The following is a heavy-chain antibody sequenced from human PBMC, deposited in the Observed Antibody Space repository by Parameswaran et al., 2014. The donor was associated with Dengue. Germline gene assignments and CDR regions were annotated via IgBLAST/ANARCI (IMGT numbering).Heavy chain of an antibody. Sequence: VRQMPGKGLEWIGSIYYSGSTYHNPSLKSRVTISVDTSKNQFSLKLSSVTAADTAVYYCARSENDFWSGYYTYWYFDLWGRGTLVTVSS. D-gene: IGHD3-3*01. CDR2: IYYSGST. V-gene: IGHV4-39*01. J-gene: IGHJ2*01. CDR3: ARSENDFWSGYYTYWYFDL.